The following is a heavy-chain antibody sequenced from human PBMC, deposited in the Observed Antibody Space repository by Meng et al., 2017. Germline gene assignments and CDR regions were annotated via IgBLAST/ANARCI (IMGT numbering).Heavy chain of an antibody. J-gene: IGHJ4*02. CDR2: INTNTGNP. CDR3: AREGRVDFDY. V-gene: IGHV7-4-1*02. Sequence: QVQLVQCGSEVEKRGASVHVYCEASVYTFTSYAMNWVRPAPGQVLEWMVWINTNTGNPTYAQGFTGRFVFSLDTSVSTAYLQISSLKAEDTAVYYCAREGRVDFDYWGQGTLVTVSS. CDR1: VYTFTSYA. D-gene: IGHD1-26*01.